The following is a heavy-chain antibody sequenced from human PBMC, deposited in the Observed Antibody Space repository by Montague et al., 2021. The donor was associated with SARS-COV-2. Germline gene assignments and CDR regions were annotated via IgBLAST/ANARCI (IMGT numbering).Heavy chain of an antibody. CDR3: ASSGITLTGLDAFDI. J-gene: IGHJ3*02. V-gene: IGHV6-1*01. D-gene: IGHD3-9*01. Sequence: CAISGDSVARHSVASNWITQSPPTGFEWLGRLYHRSKWDSDYAESVKRRLVITPDTSKNQVSLQLNSVIPEDTAVYFCASSGITLTGLDAFDIWGQGTMVTGSS. CDR1: GDSVARHSVA. CDR2: LYHRSKWDS.